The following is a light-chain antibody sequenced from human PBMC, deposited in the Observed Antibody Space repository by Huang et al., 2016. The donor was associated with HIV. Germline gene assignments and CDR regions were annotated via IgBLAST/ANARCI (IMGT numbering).Light chain of an antibody. Sequence: DIVMAQSPDSLAVSLGEGATINCKSSQDLLFMYKNQICLAWYQQKPGLPPRLLISWASSREPGVPDRISGSGSGTDFSLRISSLQAEDVAVYYCQQYFSTPTFGQGTRLEI. J-gene: IGKJ1*01. CDR1: QDLLFMYKNQIC. V-gene: IGKV4-1*01. CDR2: WAS. CDR3: QQYFSTPT.